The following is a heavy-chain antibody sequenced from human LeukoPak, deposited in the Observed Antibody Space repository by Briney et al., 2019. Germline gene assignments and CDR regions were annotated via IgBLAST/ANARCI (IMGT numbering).Heavy chain of an antibody. J-gene: IGHJ4*02. V-gene: IGHV3-7*05. CDR2: IKQDGSDK. Sequence: GGSLRLSCAASGFTFTGYWMTWVRQAPGKGLEWVANIKQDGSDKYYVDSVKGRFTISRDNSKNTLYLQMNSLRAEDTAVYYCAKGGDYVWGSYRRFDYWGQGTLVTVSS. D-gene: IGHD3-16*02. CDR3: AKGGDYVWGSYRRFDY. CDR1: GFTFTGYW.